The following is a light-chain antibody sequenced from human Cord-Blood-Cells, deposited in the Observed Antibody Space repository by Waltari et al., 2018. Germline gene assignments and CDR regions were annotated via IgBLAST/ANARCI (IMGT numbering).Light chain of an antibody. V-gene: IGKV3-11*01. CDR3: QQRSNWPLT. Sequence: EIVLTRSPATLSLSPGERATLSCRASQSVSSYLAWYQQKPGQAPRLLIYDASNRATGIPARFSGSGSGTDFTLTISSLEPEDFAVYYCQQRSNWPLTFGTGTKVDIK. CDR2: DAS. CDR1: QSVSSY. J-gene: IGKJ3*01.